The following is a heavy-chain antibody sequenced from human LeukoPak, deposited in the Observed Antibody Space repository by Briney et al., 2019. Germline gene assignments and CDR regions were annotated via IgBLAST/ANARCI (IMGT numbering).Heavy chain of an antibody. CDR1: GGSISSGDYY. J-gene: IGHJ4*02. Sequence: PSQTLSLTCTVSGGSISSGDYYWSWIRQPPGKGLEWIGYIYYSGSTYYNPSLKSRVTISVDTSKNQFSLKLSSVTAADTAVYYCARSNWGYYYFDYWGQGTLVTVSS. CDR2: IYYSGST. CDR3: ARSNWGYYYFDY. D-gene: IGHD7-27*01. V-gene: IGHV4-30-4*01.